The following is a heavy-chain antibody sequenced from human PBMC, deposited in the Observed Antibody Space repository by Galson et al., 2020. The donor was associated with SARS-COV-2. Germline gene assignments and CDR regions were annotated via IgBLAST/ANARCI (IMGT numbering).Heavy chain of an antibody. J-gene: IGHJ6*02. CDR2: INQSGAT. D-gene: IGHD5-12*01. CDR1: GGSLSTYW. Sequence: SDTLSLTCAVSGGSLSTYWWTWIRQSPGRGLEWIGEINQSGATNYNPSLNSRVTITLDTSNNHFSVKLSSVTAADTAVYYCARDKYSFGLDVWGQGITVIVSS. V-gene: IGHV4-34*01. CDR3: ARDKYSFGLDV.